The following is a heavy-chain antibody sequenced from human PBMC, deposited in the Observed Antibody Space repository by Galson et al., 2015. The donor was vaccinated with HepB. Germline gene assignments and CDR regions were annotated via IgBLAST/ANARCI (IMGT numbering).Heavy chain of an antibody. CDR3: ARDWVYYYDSSGQGGVDY. CDR1: GYTFTSYG. CDR2: ISAYNGNT. J-gene: IGHJ4*02. Sequence: SVKVSCKASGYTFTSYGISWVRQAPGQGLEWMGWISAYNGNTNYAQKLQGRVTMTTDTSTSTAYMELRSLRSDDTAVYYCARDWVYYYDSSGQGGVDYWGQGTLVTVSS. V-gene: IGHV1-18*01. D-gene: IGHD3-22*01.